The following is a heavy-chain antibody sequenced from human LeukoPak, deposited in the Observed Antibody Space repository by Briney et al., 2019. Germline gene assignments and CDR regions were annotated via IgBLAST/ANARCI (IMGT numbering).Heavy chain of an antibody. CDR1: GFTFSSYA. D-gene: IGHD1-26*01. V-gene: IGHV3-23*01. CDR3: AKDKYSGSYLFDY. CDR2: ISGSGGST. J-gene: IGHJ4*02. Sequence: PGGSLRLSCAASGFTFSSYAMSWVRQAPGKGLEWVSAISGSGGSTYYADSVKGRFAISRDNSKNTLYLQMNSLRAEDTAVYYCAKDKYSGSYLFDYWGQGTLVTVSS.